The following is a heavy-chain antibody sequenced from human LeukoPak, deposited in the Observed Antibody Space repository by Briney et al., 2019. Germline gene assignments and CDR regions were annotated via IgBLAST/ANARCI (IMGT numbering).Heavy chain of an antibody. CDR2: IRGIDGST. CDR3: AKDSGRGNSGYGDDGFDI. J-gene: IGHJ3*02. Sequence: QPGGSLRLSCAASGFTFRIYAMNWVRQAPGKGLEWVSSIRGIDGSTYYADSVKGRFTISRDNSKNTVYLQMNSLRAEDTAVYHCAKDSGRGNSGYGDDGFDIWGQGTMVTVSS. V-gene: IGHV3-23*01. CDR1: GFTFRIYA. D-gene: IGHD5-12*01.